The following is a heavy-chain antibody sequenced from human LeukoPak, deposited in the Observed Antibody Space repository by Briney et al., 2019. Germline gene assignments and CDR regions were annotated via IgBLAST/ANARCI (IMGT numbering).Heavy chain of an antibody. Sequence: PSQTLSLTCAISGDIVSSNSAAWNWIRQSPSRGLEWLGRTHYRSKWYNDYAVSVKSRITINPDTSKNQFSLQLNSVTPGDTAVYYCARDSRRGGYSGYESFDYWGQGTLVTVSS. V-gene: IGHV6-1*01. CDR1: GDIVSSNSAA. D-gene: IGHD5-12*01. CDR3: ARDSRRGGYSGYESFDY. J-gene: IGHJ4*02. CDR2: THYRSKWYN.